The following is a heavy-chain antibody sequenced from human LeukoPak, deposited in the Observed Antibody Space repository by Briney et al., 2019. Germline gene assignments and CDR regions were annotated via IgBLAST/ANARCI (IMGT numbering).Heavy chain of an antibody. Sequence: PSETLSLTCTVSGGSISSSSYYWCWIRQRPGKGLEWIGSIYYSGSTYYNPSLKSRVTISVDTSKNQFSLKLSSVTAADTAVYYCARHQPYCSSTSCYDLDAFDIWGQGTMVTVSS. D-gene: IGHD2-2*01. CDR1: GGSISSSSYY. V-gene: IGHV4-39*01. CDR3: ARHQPYCSSTSCYDLDAFDI. CDR2: IYYSGST. J-gene: IGHJ3*02.